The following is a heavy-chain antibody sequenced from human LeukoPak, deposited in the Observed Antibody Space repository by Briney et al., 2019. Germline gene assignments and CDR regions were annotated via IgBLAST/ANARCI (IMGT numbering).Heavy chain of an antibody. CDR3: ARGSIAARRDHYYYMDV. V-gene: IGHV1-18*01. D-gene: IGHD6-6*01. J-gene: IGHJ6*03. Sequence: GASVKVSCKASGYTFTSYGISWVRQAPGQGLEWMGWISAYNGNTNYAQKLQGRVTMTTDTSTSTAYMELRSLRSDDTAVYYCARGSIAARRDHYYYMDVWGKGTTVTVSS. CDR2: ISAYNGNT. CDR1: GYTFTSYG.